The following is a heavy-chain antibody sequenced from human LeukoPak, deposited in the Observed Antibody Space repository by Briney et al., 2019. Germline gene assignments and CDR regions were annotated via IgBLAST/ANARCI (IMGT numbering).Heavy chain of an antibody. V-gene: IGHV3-9*03. CDR2: ISWYSDNI. D-gene: IGHD2-21*01. CDR1: GFTFEDFA. CDR3: AKAPNIASPYSHIDV. J-gene: IGHJ6*03. Sequence: PGGSLRLSCAASGFTFEDFAMHWVRKTPGKGLEWVSGISWYSDNIGYAVSVMGRFTISRDNAKNTLYLEMNSLRPEDMGLYYCAKAPNIASPYSHIDVWGKGTTVAVSS.